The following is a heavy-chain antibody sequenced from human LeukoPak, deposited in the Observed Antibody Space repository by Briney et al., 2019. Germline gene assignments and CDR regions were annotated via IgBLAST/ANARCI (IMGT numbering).Heavy chain of an antibody. D-gene: IGHD3-22*01. CDR2: IRYDGSNE. J-gene: IGHJ4*02. CDR1: GFTFSSYG. Sequence: GGSLRLSCAASGFTFSSYGMHWVRQAPGKGLEWVAFIRYDGSNEYYADSVKGRFTISRDNSRNTLYLQLNSLRAEDTAVYYCAKEWYYYDSSGYYPNDYFDYWGQGTLVTVSS. CDR3: AKEWYYYDSSGYYPNDYFDY. V-gene: IGHV3-30*02.